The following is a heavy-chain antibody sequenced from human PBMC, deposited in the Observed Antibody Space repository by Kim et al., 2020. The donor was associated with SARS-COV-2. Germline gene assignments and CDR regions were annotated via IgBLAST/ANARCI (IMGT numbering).Heavy chain of an antibody. CDR1: GYTFTSYY. V-gene: IGHV1-46*01. Sequence: ASVKVSYKASGYTFTSYYMHWVRQAPGQGLEWMGIINPSGGSTSYAQKFQGRVTMTRDTSTSTVYMELSSLRSEDTAVYYCAPLSRGGPLNYYYYGMDVWGQGTTVTVSS. J-gene: IGHJ6*02. CDR2: INPSGGST. CDR3: APLSRGGPLNYYYYGMDV.